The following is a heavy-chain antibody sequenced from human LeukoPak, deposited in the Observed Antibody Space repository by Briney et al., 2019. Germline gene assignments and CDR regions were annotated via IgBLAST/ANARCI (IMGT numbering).Heavy chain of an antibody. J-gene: IGHJ4*02. CDR2: INPSGGST. CDR1: GYTFTSYY. V-gene: IGHV1-46*01. CDR3: ARVPTYYYGSGSKYFGY. D-gene: IGHD3-10*01. Sequence: GASVKVSCKASGYTFTSYYMHWVRQAPGQGLEWMGIINPSGGSTSYAQKFQGRVTMTRDTSTSTVYMELSSLRSEDTAVYYCARVPTYYYGSGSKYFGYWGQGTLVTVSS.